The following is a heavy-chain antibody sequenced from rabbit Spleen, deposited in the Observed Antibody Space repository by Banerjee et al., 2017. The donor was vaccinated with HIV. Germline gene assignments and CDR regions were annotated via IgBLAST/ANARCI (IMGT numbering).Heavy chain of an antibody. Sequence: EQLEESGGGLVKPEGSLTLTCTASGFSSSSGYYMCWVRQAPGKGLEWIACINTYTDKGVYATWAKGRFTISRTSSTTVTLQMTSLTAADTATYFCARDLTSIIGWNFNLWGQGTLVTVS. CDR3: ARDLTSIIGWNFNL. V-gene: IGHV1S45*01. D-gene: IGHD1-1*01. J-gene: IGHJ4*01. CDR2: INTYTDKG. CDR1: GFSSSSGYY.